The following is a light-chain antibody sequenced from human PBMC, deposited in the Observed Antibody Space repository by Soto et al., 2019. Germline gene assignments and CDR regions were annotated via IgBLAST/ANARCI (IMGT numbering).Light chain of an antibody. CDR2: KAS. Sequence: DIQMTQSPSTLSASVGDRVIITCRASQSISSWLAWYQQKPGKAPKLLIYKASSLESGVPSSFSSSGSGTEFTLTISSLQPDDFATYYCQQYNDYPWTFGQGTKVEIK. CDR3: QQYNDYPWT. CDR1: QSISSW. J-gene: IGKJ1*01. V-gene: IGKV1-5*03.